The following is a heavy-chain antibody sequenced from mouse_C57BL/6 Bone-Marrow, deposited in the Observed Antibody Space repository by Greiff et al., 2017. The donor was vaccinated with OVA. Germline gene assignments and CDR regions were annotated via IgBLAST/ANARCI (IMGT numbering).Heavy chain of an antibody. V-gene: IGHV7-3*01. J-gene: IGHJ2*01. D-gene: IGHD1-1*01. CDR2: IRNKPNGSTT. CDR1: GFTFTNYY. Sequence: EVNVVESGGGLVQPGASLSLSCAASGFTFTNYYMSWVRQPPGKALEWLAFIRNKPNGSTTEYSASVKGRFTISIDNYQSILYLQMNALRAEDSATYYCARYKGRVAVDYFDYWGQGTALTVSS. CDR3: ARYKGRVAVDYFDY.